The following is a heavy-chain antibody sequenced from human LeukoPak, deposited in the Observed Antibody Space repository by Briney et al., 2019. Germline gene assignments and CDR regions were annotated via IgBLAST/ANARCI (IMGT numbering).Heavy chain of an antibody. Sequence: PGGSLRLSCAASGFTFSSYSMNWVRQAPGKGLEWVSYISSSSSTIYYADSVKGRFTISRDNAKNSLYLQMNSLRAEDTAVYYCARDSPGWVEKGEYYFDYWGQGTLVTVSS. CDR2: ISSSSSTI. J-gene: IGHJ4*02. D-gene: IGHD6-19*01. CDR3: ARDSPGWVEKGEYYFDY. CDR1: GFTFSSYS. V-gene: IGHV3-48*01.